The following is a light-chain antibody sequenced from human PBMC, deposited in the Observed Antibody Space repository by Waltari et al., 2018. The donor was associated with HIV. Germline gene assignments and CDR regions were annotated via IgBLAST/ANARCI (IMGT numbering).Light chain of an antibody. CDR2: DGF. V-gene: IGLV2-23*01. CDR3: CSYAGDNHYV. CDR1: SSDVGTYNL. Sequence: QSALTQPASVSVSPGTSITIPCNGTSSDVGTYNLVSWYQQFPGKAPQLSVSDGFRRPSGSSSRFAGTKSDNAASLTISKVRDEDEADYYCCSYAGDNHYVFGSGTQLTVL. J-gene: IGLJ1*01.